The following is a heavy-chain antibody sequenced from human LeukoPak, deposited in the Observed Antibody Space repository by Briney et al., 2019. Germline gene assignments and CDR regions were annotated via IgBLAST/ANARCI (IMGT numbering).Heavy chain of an antibody. V-gene: IGHV4-34*01. CDR1: GGSISSYH. Sequence: SETLSLTCTVSGGSISSYHWSWIRQPPGKGLEWIGEINHSGSTNYNPSLKSRVTISVDTSKNQFSLKLSSVTAADTAVYYCARRVVVVAATLYNWFDPWGQGTLVTVSS. CDR2: INHSGST. D-gene: IGHD2-15*01. J-gene: IGHJ5*02. CDR3: ARRVVVVAATLYNWFDP.